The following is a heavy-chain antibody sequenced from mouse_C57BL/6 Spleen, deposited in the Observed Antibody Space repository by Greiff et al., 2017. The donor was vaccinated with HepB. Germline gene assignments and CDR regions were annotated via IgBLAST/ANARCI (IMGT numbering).Heavy chain of an antibody. CDR1: GYSITSGYY. CDR3: ASYDYDYYAMDY. V-gene: IGHV3-6*01. J-gene: IGHJ4*01. CDR2: ISYDGSN. D-gene: IGHD2-4*01. Sequence: EVKLVESGPGLVKPSQSLSLTCSVTGYSITSGYYWNWIRQFPGNKLEWMGYISYDGSNNYNPSLKNRISITRDTSKNQFFLKLNSVTTEDTATYYCASYDYDYYAMDYWGQGTSVTVSS.